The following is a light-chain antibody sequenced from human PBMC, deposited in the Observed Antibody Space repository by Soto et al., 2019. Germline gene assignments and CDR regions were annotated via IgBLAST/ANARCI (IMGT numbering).Light chain of an antibody. J-gene: IGKJ1*01. V-gene: IGKV3-15*01. CDR2: GAS. CDR1: QSISIN. CDR3: QQYHVWPKWT. Sequence: ERVMTQSPATLSVSPGERAALSCRASQSISINLAWYQQKPGQAPRLLIYGASTRATGIPDRFSGSGSGTDFSLTISSLQSEDYAVYFCQQYHVWPKWTFGQGTKVDIK.